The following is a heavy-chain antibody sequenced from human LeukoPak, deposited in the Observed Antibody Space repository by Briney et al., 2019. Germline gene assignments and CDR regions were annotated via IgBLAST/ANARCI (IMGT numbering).Heavy chain of an antibody. CDR3: ARDSHYYGSGSYYNQ. CDR1: GYTFTSYG. V-gene: IGHV1-18*01. J-gene: IGHJ4*02. CDR2: ISAYNGNT. D-gene: IGHD3-10*01. Sequence: ASVKVSCKASGYTFTSYGISWVRQAPGQGLEWLGWISAYNGNTNYAQKLQGRVTMTTDTSTSTAYMELRSLRSDDTAVYYCARDSHYYGSGSYYNQWGQGTLVTVSS.